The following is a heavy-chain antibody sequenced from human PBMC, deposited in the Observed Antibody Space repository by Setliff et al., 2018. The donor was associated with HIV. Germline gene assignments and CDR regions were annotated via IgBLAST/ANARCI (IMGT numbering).Heavy chain of an antibody. V-gene: IGHV3-48*01. D-gene: IGHD2-21*01. Sequence: PGGSLRLSCAASGFTFSSYSMNWVRQAPGKGLEWVSYISSSSSTIYYADSVKGRFTISRDNAKNSLYLQMDSLRAEDTAVYYCATDNGPSYSMDIWGQGTTVTVSS. CDR3: ATDNGPSYSMDI. J-gene: IGHJ6*02. CDR2: ISSSSSTI. CDR1: GFTFSSYS.